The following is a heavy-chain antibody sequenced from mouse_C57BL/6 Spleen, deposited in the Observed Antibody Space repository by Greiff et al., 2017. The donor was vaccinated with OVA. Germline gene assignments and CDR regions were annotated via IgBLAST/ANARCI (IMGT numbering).Heavy chain of an antibody. J-gene: IGHJ2*01. D-gene: IGHD1-1*01. CDR2: IDPSDSYT. Sequence: QVQLQQPGAELVRPGPSVKLSCKASGYTFTSYWMHWVKQRPGQGLEWIGVIDPSDSYTNYNQKFKGKATLTVDTSSSTAYMQLSSLTAEDSAVYDCDTTVVAEGYFDYWGQGTTLTVSS. CDR3: DTTVVAEGYFDY. CDR1: GYTFTSYW. V-gene: IGHV1-59*01.